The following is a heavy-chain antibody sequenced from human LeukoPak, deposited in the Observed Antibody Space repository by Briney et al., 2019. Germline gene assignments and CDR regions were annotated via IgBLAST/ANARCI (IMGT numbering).Heavy chain of an antibody. CDR1: GGSISSYY. CDR3: ARDGGYCSSTSCDEVGYYYYYMDV. Sequence: SETLSLTCTVSGGSISSYYWSWIRQPAGKGLEWIGRIYTSGSTNYNPSLKSRVTMSVDTSKNQFSLKLSSVTAADTAVYYCARDGGYCSSTSCDEVGYYYYYMDVWGKGTTVTVSS. V-gene: IGHV4-4*07. CDR2: IYTSGST. D-gene: IGHD2-2*01. J-gene: IGHJ6*03.